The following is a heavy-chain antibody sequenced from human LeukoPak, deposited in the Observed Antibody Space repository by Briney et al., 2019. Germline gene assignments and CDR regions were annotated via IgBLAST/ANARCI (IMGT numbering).Heavy chain of an antibody. CDR3: ARGYTSGYYAAFFDN. V-gene: IGHV3-48*03. Sequence: TGGSPRPSCGASGFTFSTYGMNWVRQAPGKGLEWVSYISSGGTTIYYADSVKGRFTISRDNAKNSLYVQMNSLRAEDTAVYYCARGYTSGYYAAFFDNWGEGTLVTVSS. J-gene: IGHJ4*02. CDR1: GFTFSTYG. D-gene: IGHD3-3*01. CDR2: ISSGGTTI.